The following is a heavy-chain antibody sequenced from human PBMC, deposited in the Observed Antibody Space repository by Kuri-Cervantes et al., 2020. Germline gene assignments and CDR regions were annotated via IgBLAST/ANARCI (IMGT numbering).Heavy chain of an antibody. CDR2: ISWNSGSI. CDR3: ARDWAGKDF. CDR1: GFIFNDNA. D-gene: IGHD6-19*01. V-gene: IGHV3-9*01. J-gene: IGHJ4*02. Sequence: SLKISCAASGFIFNDNAMHWVRQAPGKGLEWVSGISWNSGSIGYADSVKGRFTISRDNAKNSLYLQMNSMRVEDTAMYYCARDWAGKDFWGQGTLVTVSS.